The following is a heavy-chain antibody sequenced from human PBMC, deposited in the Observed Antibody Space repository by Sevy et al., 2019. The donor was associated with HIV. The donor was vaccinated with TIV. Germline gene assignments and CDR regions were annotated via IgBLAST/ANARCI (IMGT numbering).Heavy chain of an antibody. CDR1: GFSVGSYS. CDR2: ISFTTNNT. CDR3: SSGGGY. Sequence: GGSLRLSCAASGFSVGSYSMNWVRQAPGKGLEWVSFISFTTNNTYYVDSVKGRFTISRDNAKNSVYLQMNSLRAEDTAVYYCSSGGGYWGLGTLVTASS. D-gene: IGHD3-16*01. J-gene: IGHJ4*02. V-gene: IGHV3-21*01.